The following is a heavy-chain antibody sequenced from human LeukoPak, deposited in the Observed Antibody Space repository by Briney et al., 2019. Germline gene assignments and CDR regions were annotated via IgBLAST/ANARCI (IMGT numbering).Heavy chain of an antibody. CDR1: GFTFSSYE. D-gene: IGHD3-10*02. CDR2: ISSSGSTI. Sequence: PGGSLRLSCAASGFTFSSYEMNWVRQAPGKGLEWVSYISSSGSTIYYADSVKGRFTISRDNAKSSLYLQMNSLRAEDTAVYYCARGGMLYYFDYWGQGTLVTVSS. CDR3: ARGGMLYYFDY. V-gene: IGHV3-48*03. J-gene: IGHJ4*02.